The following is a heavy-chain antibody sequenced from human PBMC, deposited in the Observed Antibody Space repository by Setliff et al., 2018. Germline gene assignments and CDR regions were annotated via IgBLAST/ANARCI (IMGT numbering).Heavy chain of an antibody. CDR2: IYYSGST. D-gene: IGHD6-25*01. CDR3: VGRDFSGGDS. J-gene: IGHJ5*01. V-gene: IGHV4-39*01. Sequence: PSETLSLTCRVSGGSISSGNYYWGLIRQPPGKGLEWVATIYYSGSTYSNPSLRSRLIISVDAPDNQFSLNLFSVTAADTAVYYCVGRDFSGGDSWGHGTLVTVSS. CDR1: GGSISSGNYY.